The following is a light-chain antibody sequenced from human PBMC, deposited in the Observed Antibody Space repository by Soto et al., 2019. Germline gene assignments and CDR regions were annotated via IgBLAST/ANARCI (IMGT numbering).Light chain of an antibody. J-gene: IGKJ5*01. CDR3: QQYYSYPRNT. CDR2: AAS. CDR1: QGISSY. V-gene: IGKV1-8*01. Sequence: AIRMTQSPSSLSASTGDRVTITCQASQGISSYLAWYQQKPGKAPKLLIYAASTLQSGVPSRFSGSGSGTDFTLTISCLQSEDFATYYCQQYYSYPRNTFGQGTRLEIK.